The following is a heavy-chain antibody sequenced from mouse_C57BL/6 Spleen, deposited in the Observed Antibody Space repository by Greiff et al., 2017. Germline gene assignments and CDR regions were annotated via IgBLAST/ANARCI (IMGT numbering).Heavy chain of an antibody. CDR1: GYNFTDYY. CDR2: INPYNGGT. J-gene: IGHJ3*01. CDR3: ARCYYGSPSWFAY. Sequence: EVQLQQSGPELVKPGASVKMSCKASGYNFTDYYMHWVKQSHGQSLEWIGDINPYNGGTSYNPKFKGKATLTVNKSSSTAYMELRSLTSEDSAVYYCARCYYGSPSWFAYWGQGTLVTVSA. D-gene: IGHD1-1*01. V-gene: IGHV1-22*01.